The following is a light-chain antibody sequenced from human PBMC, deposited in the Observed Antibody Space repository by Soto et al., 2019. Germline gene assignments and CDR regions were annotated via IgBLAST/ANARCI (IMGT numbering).Light chain of an antibody. CDR2: GAS. CDR3: QQYGNSPRYT. V-gene: IGKV3-20*01. CDR1: QIVSSSY. Sequence: PGERATLSCGASQIVSSSYLTWYQQKPGQAPRLLIYGASSRATGIPDRFSGSGSGTDFTLTINKLEPEDFAVYYCQQYGNSPRYTFGQGTKLEIK. J-gene: IGKJ2*01.